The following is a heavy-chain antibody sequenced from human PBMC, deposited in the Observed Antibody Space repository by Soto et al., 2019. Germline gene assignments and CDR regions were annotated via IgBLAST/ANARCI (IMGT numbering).Heavy chain of an antibody. D-gene: IGHD6-19*01. Sequence: GGSLRLSCAASGFTCSSYAMSWVRQAPGKGLEWVSAISGSGGSTYYADSVKGRFTISRDNSKNTLYLQMNSLRAEDTAVYYCAKGPSSGWYYFDYWGQGTLVTVSS. V-gene: IGHV3-23*01. CDR1: GFTCSSYA. CDR3: AKGPSSGWYYFDY. CDR2: ISGSGGST. J-gene: IGHJ4*02.